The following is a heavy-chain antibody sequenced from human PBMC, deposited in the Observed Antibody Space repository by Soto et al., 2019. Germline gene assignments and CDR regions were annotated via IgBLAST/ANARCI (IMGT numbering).Heavy chain of an antibody. D-gene: IGHD3-3*01. CDR1: GGTFSSYA. J-gene: IGHJ6*02. CDR2: IIPIFGTA. CDR3: AINYDFWSGYYSPQYYYYGMDV. Sequence: SVKVSCKASGGTFSSYAISWVRQAPGQGLEWMGGIIPIFGTANYAQKFQGRVTITADESTSTAYMELSSLRSEDTAVYYCAINYDFWSGYYSPQYYYYGMDVWGQVTTVTVSS. V-gene: IGHV1-69*13.